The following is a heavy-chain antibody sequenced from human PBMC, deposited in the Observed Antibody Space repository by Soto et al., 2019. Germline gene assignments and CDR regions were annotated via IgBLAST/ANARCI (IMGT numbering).Heavy chain of an antibody. CDR1: VGTISSYA. D-gene: IGHD6-6*01. J-gene: IGHJ6*02. CDR3: AETSIAARPYYYGMDV. Sequence: GASVTASCTAPVGTISSYAISWLRRAPGQGLEWMGGIIPIFGTANYAEKFQGRVTITADESTSTAYMELSSLRSEDTAVYYCAETSIAARPYYYGMDVGGQGTTVTVS. V-gene: IGHV1-69*01. CDR2: IIPIFGTA.